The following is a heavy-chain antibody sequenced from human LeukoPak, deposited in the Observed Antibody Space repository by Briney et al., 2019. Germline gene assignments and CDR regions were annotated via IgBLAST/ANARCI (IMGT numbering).Heavy chain of an antibody. Sequence: GESLKISCKGSGYSFTSYWIGWVRQMPEKGLEWMGIIYPGDSDTRYSPSFQGQATISADKSISTAYLQWSSLKASDTAMYYCASSPPRIMITFGGFDIWGQGTMVTVSS. CDR2: IYPGDSDT. D-gene: IGHD3-16*01. CDR1: GYSFTSYW. CDR3: ASSPPRIMITFGGFDI. V-gene: IGHV5-51*01. J-gene: IGHJ3*02.